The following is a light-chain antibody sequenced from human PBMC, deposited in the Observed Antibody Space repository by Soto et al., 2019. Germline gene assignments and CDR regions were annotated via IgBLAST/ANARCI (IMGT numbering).Light chain of an antibody. CDR2: VAS. J-gene: IGKJ4*01. V-gene: IGKV3-15*01. CDR3: QQYNVWPLT. Sequence: EIVMTQSPATLSVSPGERATLSCRASQSVSSNLAWYQQKPGQTPKILIYVASTRATGIPARFSGSGSGTEFTLNISSLQSEDFAVYYCQQYNVWPLTFGGGTKVEFK. CDR1: QSVSSN.